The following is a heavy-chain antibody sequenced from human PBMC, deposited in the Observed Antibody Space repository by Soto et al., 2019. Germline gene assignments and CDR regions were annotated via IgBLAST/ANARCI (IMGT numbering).Heavy chain of an antibody. CDR3: AKKKGTMVRGVISYYYGMDA. V-gene: IGHV3-23*01. Sequence: GGSLRLSCAASGFTFSSYAMSWVRQAPGKGLEWVSAISGSGGSTYYADSVKGRFTISRDNSKNTLYLQMNSLRAENTAVYYCAKKKGTMVRGVISYYYGMDAWGKGPTVTVSS. J-gene: IGHJ6*04. D-gene: IGHD3-10*01. CDR2: ISGSGGST. CDR1: GFTFSSYA.